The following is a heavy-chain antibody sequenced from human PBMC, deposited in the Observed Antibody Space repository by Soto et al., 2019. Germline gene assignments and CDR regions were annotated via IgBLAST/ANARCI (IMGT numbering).Heavy chain of an antibody. J-gene: IGHJ5*02. CDR1: GYTFTDYD. V-gene: IGHV1-8*01. Sequence: ASVKVSCKTSGYTFTDYDINWVRQATGQGLEWMGWMNPSTGNTDSAEKFQGRLTMTRNTSIGTVYMELSSLSFEDTAVYYCARGRIIVAGGFDPWGQGTLVTVSS. D-gene: IGHD6-19*01. CDR2: MNPSTGNT. CDR3: ARGRIIVAGGFDP.